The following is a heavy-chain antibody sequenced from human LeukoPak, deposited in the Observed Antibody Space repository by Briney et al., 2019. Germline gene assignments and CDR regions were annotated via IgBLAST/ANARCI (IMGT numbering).Heavy chain of an antibody. Sequence: SETLSLTCTVSGGSISSYYWSWIRQPPGKGLEWIGYIYYSGSTNYNPSLKSRVTISVDTSKNQFSLKLSSVTAADTAAYYCARSSDTDFWSGYYTGYYFDYWGQETLVTVSS. D-gene: IGHD3-3*01. V-gene: IGHV4-59*01. CDR1: GGSISSYY. CDR2: IYYSGST. CDR3: ARSSDTDFWSGYYTGYYFDY. J-gene: IGHJ4*02.